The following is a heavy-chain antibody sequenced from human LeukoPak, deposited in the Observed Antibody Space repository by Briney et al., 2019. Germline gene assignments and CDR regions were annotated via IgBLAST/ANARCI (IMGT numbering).Heavy chain of an antibody. CDR3: TRGAGWLIDY. J-gene: IGHJ4*02. CDR2: FYNSGRS. CDR1: DDSISDYY. D-gene: IGHD3-16*01. V-gene: IGHV4-59*01. Sequence: SETLSLTCTVSDDSISDYYRGWIRQPPGKGLEWTGYFYNSGRSTYNPSLKSRVIISADTSKNHFSLKLNSVTTADTAVYYCTRGAGWLIDYWGQGILVTVSS.